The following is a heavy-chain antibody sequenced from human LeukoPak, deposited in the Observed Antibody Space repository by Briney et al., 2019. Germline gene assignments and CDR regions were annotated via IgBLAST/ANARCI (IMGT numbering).Heavy chain of an antibody. Sequence: SVKVSCKASGGTFSSYAISWARQAPGQGLEWMGGIIPIFGTANYAQKFQGRVTITTDESTSTAYMELSSLRSEDTAVYYCARALLGATTRGFFDYWGQGTLVTVSS. CDR3: ARALLGATTRGFFDY. J-gene: IGHJ4*02. D-gene: IGHD1-26*01. CDR1: GGTFSSYA. V-gene: IGHV1-69*05. CDR2: IIPIFGTA.